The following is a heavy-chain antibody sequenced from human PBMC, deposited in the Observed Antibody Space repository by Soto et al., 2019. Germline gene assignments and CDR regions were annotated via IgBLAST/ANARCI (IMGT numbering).Heavy chain of an antibody. CDR3: AGLNDYGDYWWFDP. Sequence: EVQLVESGGGLVQPGGSLRLSCAASGFTFSSYWMSWVRQAPGKGLEWVANIKQDGSEKYYVDSVKGRFTISRDNAKNSLYLQMNSLRAEDTAVYYCAGLNDYGDYWWFDPWGQGTLVTVSS. D-gene: IGHD4-17*01. CDR1: GFTFSSYW. J-gene: IGHJ5*02. CDR2: IKQDGSEK. V-gene: IGHV3-7*01.